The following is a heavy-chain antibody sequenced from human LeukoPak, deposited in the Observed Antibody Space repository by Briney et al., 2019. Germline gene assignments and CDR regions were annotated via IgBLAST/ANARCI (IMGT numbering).Heavy chain of an antibody. Sequence: PSETLSLTCTVSGYSISSGYYWGWIRQPPGKGLEWIGSIYHSGSTYYNPSLKSRVTISVDTSKNQFSLKLSSVTAADTAVYYCARGPPSDITIFGVVIMSPPLYYYYYYMDVWGKGTTVTVSS. J-gene: IGHJ6*03. CDR1: GYSISSGYY. CDR2: IYHSGST. V-gene: IGHV4-38-2*02. D-gene: IGHD3-3*01. CDR3: ARGPPSDITIFGVVIMSPPLYYYYYYMDV.